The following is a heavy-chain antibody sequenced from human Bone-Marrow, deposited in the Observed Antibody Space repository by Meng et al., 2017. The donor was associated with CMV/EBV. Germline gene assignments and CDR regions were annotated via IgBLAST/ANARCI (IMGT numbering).Heavy chain of an antibody. V-gene: IGHV3-74*01. CDR2: INSDGSST. D-gene: IGHD6-13*01. J-gene: IGHJ5*02. CDR3: ARGTSIAAAGFDP. CDR1: GFTFSSYW. Sequence: GGSLKISCAASGFTFSSYWMHWVRQAPGKGLVWVSRINSDGSSTSYADSVKGRFTISRDNAKNTLYLQMNSLRAEDTAVYYCARGTSIAAAGFDPWGQGTLVTVSS.